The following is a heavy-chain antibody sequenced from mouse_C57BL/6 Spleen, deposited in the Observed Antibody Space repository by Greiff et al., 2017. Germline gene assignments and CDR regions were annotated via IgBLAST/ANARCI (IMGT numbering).Heavy chain of an antibody. D-gene: IGHD1-1*01. V-gene: IGHV1-72*01. Sequence: QVQLQQPGAELVKPGASVKLSCKASGYTFTSYWMHWVKQRPGRGLEWIGRIDPNSGGTKYNEKFKSKATLTVDKPSSTAYMHLSSLTSEGSAVYYCARPPYYGSSYGYFDVWGTGTTVTVSS. J-gene: IGHJ1*03. CDR2: IDPNSGGT. CDR1: GYTFTSYW. CDR3: ARPPYYGSSYGYFDV.